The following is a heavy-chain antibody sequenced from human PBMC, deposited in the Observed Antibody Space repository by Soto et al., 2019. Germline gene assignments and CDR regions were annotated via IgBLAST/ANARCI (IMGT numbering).Heavy chain of an antibody. CDR2: IYYSGST. V-gene: IGHV4-30-4*01. CDR3: ARTYYDFWSGYNWFDP. CDR1: GGSISSGDYY. J-gene: IGHJ5*02. Sequence: SETLSLTCTVSGGSISSGDYYWSWIRQPPGKGLEWIGYIYYSGSTYYNPSLKSRVTISVDTSKNQFSLNLSSVTAADTAVYYCARTYYDFWSGYNWFDPWGQGTLVTVSS. D-gene: IGHD3-3*01.